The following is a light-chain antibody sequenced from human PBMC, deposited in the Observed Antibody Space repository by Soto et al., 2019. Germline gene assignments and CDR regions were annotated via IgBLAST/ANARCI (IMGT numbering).Light chain of an antibody. CDR3: QQYDSSPLT. CDR2: DAS. J-gene: IGKJ4*01. Sequence: EIVLTQSPGTLSLSPGERATLSCRASQSVSSNYLAWYQQKPGQAPRLLIYDASSRATGIPDRFSGSGSGTDFTLTISRLEPEDFAVYYCQQYDSSPLTFGGGTKVEIK. CDR1: QSVSSNY. V-gene: IGKV3-20*01.